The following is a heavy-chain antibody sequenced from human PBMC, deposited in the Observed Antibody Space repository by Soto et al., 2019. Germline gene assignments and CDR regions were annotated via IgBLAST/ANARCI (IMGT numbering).Heavy chain of an antibody. CDR3: ARGPRYYYDSSGYYSN. J-gene: IGHJ4*02. Sequence: SVKVSCKASGGTFSSYAISWVRQAPGQGLEWMGGIIPIFGTANYAQKFQGRVTITADESTSTAYMELSSLRSEDTAVYYCARGPRYYYDSSGYYSNWGQGTLVTVSS. D-gene: IGHD3-22*01. CDR1: GGTFSSYA. V-gene: IGHV1-69*13. CDR2: IIPIFGTA.